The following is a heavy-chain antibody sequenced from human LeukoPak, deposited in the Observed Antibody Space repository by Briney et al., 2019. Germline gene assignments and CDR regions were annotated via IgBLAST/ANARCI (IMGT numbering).Heavy chain of an antibody. V-gene: IGHV1-69*05. CDR3: ARGRVYYYDSSGYYEGNWFDP. J-gene: IGHJ5*02. CDR2: IIPIFGTA. D-gene: IGHD3-22*01. Sequence: SVKVSCKASGGTFSSYAISGVRQAPGQGLEWMGGIIPIFGTANYAQKFQGRVTITTDESTSTAYMELSSLRSEDTAVYYCARGRVYYYDSSGYYEGNWFDPWGQGTLVTVSS. CDR1: GGTFSSYA.